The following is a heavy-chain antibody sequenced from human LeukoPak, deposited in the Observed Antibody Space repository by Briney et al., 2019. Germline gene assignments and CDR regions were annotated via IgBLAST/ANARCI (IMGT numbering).Heavy chain of an antibody. D-gene: IGHD1-1*01. Sequence: GGSLRLSCAASGFTFDDYGMNWVRQAPGKGLEWVSYISSSSSTIYYADSVKGRFTISRDNAKNSLYLQMNSLRAEDTAVYYCARDPPRRTGTHRLYYYYMDVWGKGTTVTVSS. CDR2: ISSSSSTI. V-gene: IGHV3-48*01. J-gene: IGHJ6*03. CDR1: GFTFDDYG. CDR3: ARDPPRRTGTHRLYYYYMDV.